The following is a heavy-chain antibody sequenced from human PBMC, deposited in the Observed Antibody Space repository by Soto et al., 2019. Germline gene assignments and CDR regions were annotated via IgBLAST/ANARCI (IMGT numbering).Heavy chain of an antibody. D-gene: IGHD3-22*01. CDR3: ALDTYYYDSRGYYVFDY. V-gene: IGHV3-66*02. J-gene: IGHJ4*02. CDR2: IYSGGST. Sequence: GGSLRLSCAASGFTVSSNYMSWVRQAPGKGLKWVSVIYSGGSTYYADSVKGRFTISRDNTKNTLDLQMNSLRVEDTAAYYCALDTYYYDSRGYYVFDYWGQGTLVTVSS. CDR1: GFTVSSNY.